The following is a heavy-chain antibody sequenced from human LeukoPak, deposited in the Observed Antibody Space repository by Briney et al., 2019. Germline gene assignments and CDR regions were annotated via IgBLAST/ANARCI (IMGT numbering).Heavy chain of an antibody. CDR3: VGRVATGSMDV. J-gene: IGHJ6*02. CDR2: IYHDGTT. CDR1: GYSISSGYN. V-gene: IGHV4-38-2*02. D-gene: IGHD5-12*01. Sequence: SETLSLTCTVSGYSISSGYNWGWIRQPPGKGLEWIASIYHDGTTYYNPSLKSRVTISVDMSKNQFSLKLSSVTAADTAVYYCVGRVATGSMDVWGQGTTVTVSS.